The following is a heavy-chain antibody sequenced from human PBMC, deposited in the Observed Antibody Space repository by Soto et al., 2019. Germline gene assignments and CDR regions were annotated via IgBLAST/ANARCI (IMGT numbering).Heavy chain of an antibody. CDR2: IYHSGST. V-gene: IGHV4-30-2*01. J-gene: IGHJ6*04. Sequence: SETLSLTCAFSGGSISSGGYSWSWIRQPPGKGLEWIGYIYHSGSTYYNPSLKSRVTISVDRSKNQFSLKLSSVTAADPAVYHCARLITTVRGVVAKDVCSEGTRVTVSS. CDR1: GGSISSGGYS. D-gene: IGHD3-10*01. CDR3: ARLITTVRGVVAKDV.